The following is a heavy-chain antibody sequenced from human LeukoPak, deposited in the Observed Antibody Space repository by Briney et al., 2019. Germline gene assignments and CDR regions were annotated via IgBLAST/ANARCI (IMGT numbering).Heavy chain of an antibody. V-gene: IGHV1-69*13. D-gene: IGHD5-24*01. J-gene: IGHJ4*02. CDR3: ARSSVEMATINPGDLDY. CDR2: IIPIFGTA. Sequence: GASVKVSCKASGGTFSSYAISWVRQAPGQGLEWMGGIIPIFGTANYAQKFQGRVTITADESTSTAYMELSSLRSEDTAVYYCARSSVEMATINPGDLDYWGQGTLVTVSS. CDR1: GGTFSSYA.